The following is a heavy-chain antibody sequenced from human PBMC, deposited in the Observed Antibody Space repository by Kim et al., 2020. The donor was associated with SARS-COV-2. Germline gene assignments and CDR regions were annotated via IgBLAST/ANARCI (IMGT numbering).Heavy chain of an antibody. V-gene: IGHV4-34*01. CDR3: ASPSPYFDY. J-gene: IGHJ4*02. CDR2: GSP. Sequence: GSPNYNPSRRSRVTISVDTSKNQFSLKLSSVTAADTAVYYCASPSPYFDYWGQGTLVTVSS.